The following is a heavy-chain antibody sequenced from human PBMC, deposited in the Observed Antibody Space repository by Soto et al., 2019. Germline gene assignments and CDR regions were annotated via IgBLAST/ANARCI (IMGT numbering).Heavy chain of an antibody. CDR3: GGAAAGILWFDP. V-gene: IGHV4-39*01. Sequence: SETLSLTCTVSGGSISSSSYYWGWIRQPPGKGLEWIGSIYYSGSTYYNPSLKSRVTISVDTSKNQFSLKLSSVTAADTAVYYCGGAAAGILWFDPWGQGTLVTVSS. CDR2: IYYSGST. D-gene: IGHD6-13*01. CDR1: GGSISSSSYY. J-gene: IGHJ5*02.